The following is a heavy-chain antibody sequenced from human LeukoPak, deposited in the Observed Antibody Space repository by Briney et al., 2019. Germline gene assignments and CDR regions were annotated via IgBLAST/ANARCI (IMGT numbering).Heavy chain of an antibody. CDR3: AREVGATTWGAFDI. V-gene: IGHV1-2*02. J-gene: IGHJ3*02. CDR1: GYTFTGYY. CDR2: INPNSGGT. Sequence: ASVKVSCKASGYTFTGYYMHWVRQAPGQGLEWMGWINPNSGGTNYAQKFQGRVTMTRDTSISTAYMELSRLRSDDTAVHYCAREVGATTWGAFDIWGQGTMVTVSS. D-gene: IGHD1-26*01.